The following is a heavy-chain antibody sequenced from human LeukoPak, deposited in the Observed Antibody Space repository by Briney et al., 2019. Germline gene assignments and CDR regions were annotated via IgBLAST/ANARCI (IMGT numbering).Heavy chain of an antibody. Sequence: GGSLRLSRAASGFTFSSYAMSWVRQAPGKGLEWVSAISGSGGSTYYADSVKGRFTISRDNSKNTLYLQMNSLRAEDTAVYYCAKVGIYYYGSGSYQPFDYWDQGTLVTVSS. CDR3: AKVGIYYYGSGSYQPFDY. CDR2: ISGSGGST. J-gene: IGHJ4*02. CDR1: GFTFSSYA. D-gene: IGHD3-10*01. V-gene: IGHV3-23*01.